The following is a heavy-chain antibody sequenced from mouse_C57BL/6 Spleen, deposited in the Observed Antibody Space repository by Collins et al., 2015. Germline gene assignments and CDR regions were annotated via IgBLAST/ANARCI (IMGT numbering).Heavy chain of an antibody. CDR3: ARNWDWYFDV. CDR2: IDPANGNT. CDR1: GFNXKNTY. Sequence: EVQLQQSVAELVRPGASVKLSCTASGFNXKNTYMHWVKQRPEQGLEWIGRIDPANGNTKYAPKFQGKATITADTSSNTVYLQLSSLTSEDTAIYYCARNWDWYFDVWGTGTTVTVSS. V-gene: IGHV14-3*01. D-gene: IGHD4-1*01. J-gene: IGHJ1*03.